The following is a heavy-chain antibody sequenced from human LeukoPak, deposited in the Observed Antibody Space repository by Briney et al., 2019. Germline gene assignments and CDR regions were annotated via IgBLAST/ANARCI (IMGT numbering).Heavy chain of an antibody. CDR1: GFTFSSYW. Sequence: GGSLRLSCAASGFTFSSYWMHWVRQAPGKGLVWVSRINSDGSSTSYADSVKGRFTISRDNAKNTLYLQMNSLRAEDTAVYYCAREDSTVVVPAVIESDGFDPWGPGTLVTVSS. J-gene: IGHJ5*02. D-gene: IGHD2-2*01. CDR2: INSDGSST. CDR3: AREDSTVVVPAVIESDGFDP. V-gene: IGHV3-74*01.